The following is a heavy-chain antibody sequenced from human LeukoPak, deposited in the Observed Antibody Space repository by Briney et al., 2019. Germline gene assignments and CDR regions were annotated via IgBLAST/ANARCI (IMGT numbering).Heavy chain of an antibody. D-gene: IGHD3-3*01. CDR3: ARDRRQGAFFGY. J-gene: IGHJ4*02. CDR2: ISSSSTI. Sequence: GGSLRLSCAASGSTFSSYSMNWVRQAPGKGLEWVSYISSSSTIYYADSVKGRFTISRDNAKNSLYLQMNSLRAEDTAVYYCARDRRQGAFFGYWGQGTLVTVSS. V-gene: IGHV3-48*04. CDR1: GSTFSSYS.